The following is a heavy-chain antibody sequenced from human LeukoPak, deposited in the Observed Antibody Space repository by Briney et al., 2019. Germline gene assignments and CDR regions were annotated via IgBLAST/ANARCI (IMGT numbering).Heavy chain of an antibody. D-gene: IGHD3-22*01. CDR3: ARQQPNYYDSSGFDY. CDR1: GGSISSYY. CDR2: IYYSGST. V-gene: IGHV4-59*08. J-gene: IGHJ4*02. Sequence: SQTLSLTCAVSGGSISSYYWSWIRQPPGKGLEWIGYIYYSGSTNYNPSLKSRVTISVDTSKNQFSLKLSSVTAADTAVYYCARQQPNYYDSSGFDYWGQGTLVTVSS.